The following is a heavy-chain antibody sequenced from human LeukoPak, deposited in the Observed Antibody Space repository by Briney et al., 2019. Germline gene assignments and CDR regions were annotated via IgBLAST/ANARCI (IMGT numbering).Heavy chain of an antibody. V-gene: IGHV1-69*13. CDR3: SRRGLELLYTFDY. D-gene: IGHD1-7*01. J-gene: IGHJ4*02. CDR1: RGTFSRYA. CDR2: IIPIFDTA. Sequence: SVNVSCKASRGTFSRYAISWVRQAPAQGLEWMGGIIPIFDTANYAQKFQGRVTITEDESTSTAYMELTSLRCEDTAVYYCSRRGLELLYTFDYWGQGTLVTVSS.